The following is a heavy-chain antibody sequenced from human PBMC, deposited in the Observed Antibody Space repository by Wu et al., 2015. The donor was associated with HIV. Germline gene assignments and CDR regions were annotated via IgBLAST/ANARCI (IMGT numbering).Heavy chain of an antibody. D-gene: IGHD3-10*01. CDR2: STPMFGTT. CDR3: ARELEDPAIMVRAGFDP. J-gene: IGHJ5*02. V-gene: IGHV1-69*05. Sequence: QVQLVQSGAEVKKPGSSVKVSCKASGDIFSKYAINWVRQAPGQGLEWMGGSTPMFGTTNYAQKFQGRVTITSDVYTSTAYMEMSSLRSEDTAIYYCARELEDPAIMVRAGFDPCGQGTLVTVSS. CDR1: GDIFSKYA.